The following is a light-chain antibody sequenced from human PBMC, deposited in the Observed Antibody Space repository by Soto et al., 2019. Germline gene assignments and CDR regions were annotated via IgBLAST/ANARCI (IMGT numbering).Light chain of an antibody. J-gene: IGKJ3*01. CDR2: AAS. V-gene: IGKV1-6*01. CDR1: QGIRND. CDR3: LQKYFYPFT. Sequence: AIQMTQSPSSLSASVGDRVTITCRASQGIRNDLDWFQQKPGKAPKLLIYAASNLQRGVPARFSGSGSGTDFTLTISSLQPEDFATYYCLQKYFYPFTFGPGTKVDIK.